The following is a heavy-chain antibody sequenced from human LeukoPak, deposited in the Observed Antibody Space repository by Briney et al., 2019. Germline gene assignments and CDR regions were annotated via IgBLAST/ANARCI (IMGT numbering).Heavy chain of an antibody. D-gene: IGHD1-26*01. CDR2: IIPIFGTA. CDR3: ASPKTLELLSGSSQFDY. CDR1: GGTFSSYA. J-gene: IGHJ4*02. V-gene: IGHV1-69*05. Sequence: SVKVSCKASGGTFSSYAISWVRQAPGQGLEWMGRIIPIFGTANYAQKFQGRVTITTDESTSTAYMELRSLRSEDTAVYYCASPKTLELLSGSSQFDYWGQGTLVTVSS.